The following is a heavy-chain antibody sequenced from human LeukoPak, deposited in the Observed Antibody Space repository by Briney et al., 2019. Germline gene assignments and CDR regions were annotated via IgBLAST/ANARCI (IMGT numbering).Heavy chain of an antibody. J-gene: IGHJ4*02. CDR3: ARIWDTSGYYFGYFDN. CDR1: GFPLVRFW. V-gene: IGHV3-7*01. D-gene: IGHD3-22*01. Sequence: GGSLRLSCAASGFPLVRFWMSWVRQAPGKGLEWVANIKQNGSEKFYVDSVKGRFTISRDNTKNSLYLQMNSLRAEDTAVYYCARIWDTSGYYFGYFDNWGQGSLVTVSS. CDR2: IKQNGSEK.